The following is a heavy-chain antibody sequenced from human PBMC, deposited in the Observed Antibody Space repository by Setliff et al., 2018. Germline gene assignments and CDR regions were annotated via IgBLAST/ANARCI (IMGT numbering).Heavy chain of an antibody. CDR3: ARCSSWHSHYPHFNY. J-gene: IGHJ4*02. D-gene: IGHD6-13*01. V-gene: IGHV3-30*03. CDR1: GFTVSSFS. CDR2: LSDDGYNE. Sequence: GGSLRLSCAASGFTVSSFSMHWVRQAPVKGLDWVATLSDDGYNEFYADSVKGRFTVFRDNAKNTLYLQMNSLRAEDTAVYYCARCSSWHSHYPHFNYWGQGTLVTVSS.